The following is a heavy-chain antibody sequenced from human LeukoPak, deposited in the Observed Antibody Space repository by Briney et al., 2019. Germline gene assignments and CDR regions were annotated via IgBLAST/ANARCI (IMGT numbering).Heavy chain of an antibody. CDR2: IRYDGSNK. CDR1: GFTFSSYG. D-gene: IGHD1-26*01. Sequence: GGSLRLSCAASGFTFSSYGMHWVRQAPGKGLEWVAFIRYDGSNKYYTDSVKGRFTISRDNSKNTLYLQMNRLRAEDTAVYYCAKGRRWEASYYHYYMDVSGNGTTVTMSS. J-gene: IGHJ6*03. CDR3: AKGRRWEASYYHYYMDV. V-gene: IGHV3-30*02.